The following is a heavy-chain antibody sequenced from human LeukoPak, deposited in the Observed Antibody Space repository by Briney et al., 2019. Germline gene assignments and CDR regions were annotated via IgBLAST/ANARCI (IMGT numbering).Heavy chain of an antibody. Sequence: GGSLRLSCAASGFTFSSYWMSWVRQAPGKGLEWVANIKQDGSEKYYVDSVKGRFTISRDNAKNSLYLQMNSLRAEDTAVYYCARWSQGYYDSSGYSFDYWGQGTLVTVSS. V-gene: IGHV3-7*01. CDR1: GFTFSSYW. D-gene: IGHD3-22*01. CDR3: ARWSQGYYDSSGYSFDY. CDR2: IKQDGSEK. J-gene: IGHJ4*02.